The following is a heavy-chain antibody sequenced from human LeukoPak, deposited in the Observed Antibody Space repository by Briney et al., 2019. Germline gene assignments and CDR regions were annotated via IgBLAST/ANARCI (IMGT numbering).Heavy chain of an antibody. Sequence: AGGSLRLSCAASGFTFSSYSMNWVRQAPGKGLEWVSSISSSSSYIYYAGSVKGRFTVSRDNAKNSLYLQMNSLRAEGTAVYFCASQYTSSRIFDDWGQGTLVTVSS. D-gene: IGHD6-13*01. CDR1: GFTFSSYS. CDR3: ASQYTSSRIFDD. CDR2: ISSSSSYI. J-gene: IGHJ4*02. V-gene: IGHV3-21*01.